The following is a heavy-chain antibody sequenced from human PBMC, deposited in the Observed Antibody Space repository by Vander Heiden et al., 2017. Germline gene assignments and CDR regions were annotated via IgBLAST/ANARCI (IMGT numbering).Heavy chain of an antibody. CDR2: SSSSGSTI. V-gene: IGHV3-11*01. D-gene: IGHD3-10*01. CDR3: ARQVITMGSNDAFDI. CDR1: GFTFSDYY. J-gene: IGHJ3*02. Sequence: QVQLVESGGGLVKTGGSLRLSCAASGFTFSDYYMIWIRQAEGRGVEGVSYSSSSGSTIYYADSVKGRFTISRDNAKNALYLQMNSLRAEDTAVYYCARQVITMGSNDAFDIWGQGTMVTVSS.